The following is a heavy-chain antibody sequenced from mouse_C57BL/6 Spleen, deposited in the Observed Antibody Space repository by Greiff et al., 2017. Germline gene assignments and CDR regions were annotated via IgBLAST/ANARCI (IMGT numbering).Heavy chain of an antibody. CDR1: GYTFTNYW. Sequence: VQLQQSGAELVRPGTSVKMSCKASGYTFTNYWIGWAKQRPGHGLEWIGDIYPGGGYTNYNEKFKGKATLTADKSSSTAYMQVSSLTSADSAIYYVAGGGGLRREGFFDYWGQGTTLTVSS. CDR3: AGGGGLRREGFFDY. J-gene: IGHJ2*01. V-gene: IGHV1-63*01. D-gene: IGHD2-4*01. CDR2: IYPGGGYT.